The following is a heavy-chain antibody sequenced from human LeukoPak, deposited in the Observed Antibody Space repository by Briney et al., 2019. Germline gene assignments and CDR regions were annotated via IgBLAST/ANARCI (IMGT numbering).Heavy chain of an antibody. V-gene: IGHV4-59*01. J-gene: IGHJ3*02. CDR2: IYYSGST. CDR1: GGSISSYY. D-gene: IGHD3-10*01. CDR3: ASDYGSGSYYNFHDAFDI. Sequence: SETLSLTCTVSGGSISSYYWSWIRQPPGKGLEWIGYIYYSGSTNYNPSLKSRVTISVDTSKNQFSLKLSSVTAADTAVYYCASDYGSGSYYNFHDAFDIWGQGAMVTVSS.